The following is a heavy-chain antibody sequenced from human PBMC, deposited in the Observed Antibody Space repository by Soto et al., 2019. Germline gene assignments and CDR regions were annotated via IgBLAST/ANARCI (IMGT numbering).Heavy chain of an antibody. J-gene: IGHJ4*02. V-gene: IGHV1-18*01. Sequence: QVPLGQSAAEVKKPGASVKVSCKASGYTFINYGVSWVRQAPGQGLEWTAWISGYNGDTKNAQSLQGRVTVTTNTSMKTSYMELRSMRSYDTAIYDCARSLGPGAGFDYWGQGTLVTVSS. CDR1: GYTFINYG. CDR3: ARSLGPGAGFDY. CDR2: ISGYNGDT.